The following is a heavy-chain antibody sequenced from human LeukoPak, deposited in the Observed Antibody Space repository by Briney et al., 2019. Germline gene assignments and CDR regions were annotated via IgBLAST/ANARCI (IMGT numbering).Heavy chain of an antibody. Sequence: GGSLRLSCTASGFRFSNYAMNWVRQAPGKGLEWLGFIRSQAYGGTIEYAASVKGRFSISRDNSKSIADLQINSLKTEDTAVYYCARGGDFGVPAPLGIDAFDIWGQGTMVTVSS. J-gene: IGHJ3*02. CDR3: ARGGDFGVPAPLGIDAFDI. D-gene: IGHD2-2*01. V-gene: IGHV3-49*04. CDR2: IRSQAYGGTI. CDR1: GFRFSNYA.